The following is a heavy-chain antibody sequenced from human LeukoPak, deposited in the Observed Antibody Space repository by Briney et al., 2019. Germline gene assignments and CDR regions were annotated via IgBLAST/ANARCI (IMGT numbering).Heavy chain of an antibody. CDR1: GFTFSSYW. CDR3: ARIRGFLEPYDAFDI. Sequence: GGSLRLSCAASGFTFSSYWMSWVRQAPGKGLEWVANIKQDGSEKYYVDSVKCRFTISRDNAKNPLYLQMNSLRAEDTAVYYCARIRGFLEPYDAFDIWGQGTMVTVSS. D-gene: IGHD3-3*01. V-gene: IGHV3-7*01. J-gene: IGHJ3*02. CDR2: IKQDGSEK.